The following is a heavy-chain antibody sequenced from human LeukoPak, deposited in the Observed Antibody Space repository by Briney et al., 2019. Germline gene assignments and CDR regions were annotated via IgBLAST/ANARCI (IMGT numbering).Heavy chain of an antibody. CDR2: IYSDGSRT. Sequence: GGSLRLSCAGSGFTLSSSWMHWVRQAPGKGLVWVSRIYSDGSRTNYAYSVKGRFTISRDNSKNTLYLQMNSLRAEDTAVYYCATSGLSRFGFWGQGTLVTVSS. D-gene: IGHD2/OR15-2a*01. J-gene: IGHJ4*02. CDR3: ATSGLSRFGF. CDR1: GFTLSSSW. V-gene: IGHV3-74*01.